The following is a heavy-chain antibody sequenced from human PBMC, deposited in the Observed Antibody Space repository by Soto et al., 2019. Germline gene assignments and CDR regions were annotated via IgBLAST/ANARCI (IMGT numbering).Heavy chain of an antibody. J-gene: IGHJ6*02. CDR1: GFTFSSYG. D-gene: IGHD3-10*01. CDR2: MSYDGSNK. Sequence: QVQLVESGGGVVQPGRSLRLSCAASGFTFSSYGMHWVRQAPGKGLEWVTVMSYDGSNKYYADSVRGRFTKSRDNSKNRLYLQMNSLRAEDTAVYYCAKDHGGGHLWFGELASYGMDVWGQGTTVTVSS. V-gene: IGHV3-30*18. CDR3: AKDHGGGHLWFGELASYGMDV.